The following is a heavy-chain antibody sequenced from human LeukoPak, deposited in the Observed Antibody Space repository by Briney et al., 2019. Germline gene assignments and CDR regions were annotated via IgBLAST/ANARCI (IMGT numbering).Heavy chain of an antibody. J-gene: IGHJ4*02. Sequence: GGSLRLSCAASGFTVRSNYMNWVRQAPGKGLEWVSGISGSGDSTYYADSVKGRFTISRDNSKNTLYLQMNSLRAEDPAVYYCARRSGIAVAGAFDYWGQGTLVTVSS. V-gene: IGHV3-23*01. CDR3: ARRSGIAVAGAFDY. CDR2: ISGSGDST. D-gene: IGHD6-19*01. CDR1: GFTVRSNY.